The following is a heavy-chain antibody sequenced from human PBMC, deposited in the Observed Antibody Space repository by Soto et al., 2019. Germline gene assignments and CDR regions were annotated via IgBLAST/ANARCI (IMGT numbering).Heavy chain of an antibody. CDR2: INHSGST. V-gene: IGHV4-34*01. J-gene: IGHJ4*02. D-gene: IGHD5-12*01. CDR1: GESFSGYY. Sequence: PSETLSLTCAVYGESFSGYYWSWIRQPPGKGLEWIGEINHSGSTNYNPSPKSRVTMSVDTSKNQFSLKLSSVTAADTAVYYCAGNIVATISSFDYWGQGTLVTVSS. CDR3: AGNIVATISSFDY.